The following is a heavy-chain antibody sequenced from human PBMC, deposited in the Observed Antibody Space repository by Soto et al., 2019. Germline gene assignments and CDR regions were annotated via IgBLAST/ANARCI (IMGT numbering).Heavy chain of an antibody. CDR3: AREGPQLDAFDI. J-gene: IGHJ3*02. CDR1: GGSISSYY. V-gene: IGHV4-59*01. CDR2: IYYSGST. D-gene: IGHD6-13*01. Sequence: SETLSLTCTVSGGSISSYYWSWIRQPPGKGLEWIGYIYYSGSTNYNPSLKSRVTISVDTSKNQFSLKLSSVTAADTAVYYCAREGPQLDAFDIWGQGTMVTVSS.